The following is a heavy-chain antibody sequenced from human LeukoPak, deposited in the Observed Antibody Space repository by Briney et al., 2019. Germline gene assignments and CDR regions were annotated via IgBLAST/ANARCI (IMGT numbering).Heavy chain of an antibody. CDR2: IWYDGSNK. CDR1: GFTFSSYG. J-gene: IGHJ4*02. D-gene: IGHD3-10*01. V-gene: IGHV3-33*01. Sequence: PGRSLRLSCAASGFTFSSYGMHWVRQAPGKGLEWVAVIWYDGSNKYYADSVKGRFTISGDNSKNTLYLQMNSLRAEDTAVYYCARDYGFGEFLDYWGQGTLVTVSS. CDR3: ARDYGFGEFLDY.